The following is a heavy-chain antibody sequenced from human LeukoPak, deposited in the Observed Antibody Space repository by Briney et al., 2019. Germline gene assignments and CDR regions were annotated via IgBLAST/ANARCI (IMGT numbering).Heavy chain of an antibody. D-gene: IGHD6-19*01. CDR3: ARGLAVAGVTFDY. J-gene: IGHJ4*02. CDR2: INPNSGGT. CDR1: GYTFTSYA. Sequence: ASVKVSCKASGYTFTSYAMNWVRQAPGQGLEWMGWINPNSGGTNYAQNFQGRVTMTRDTSISTAYMELSRLRSDDTAVYYCARGLAVAGVTFDYWGQGTLVTVSS. V-gene: IGHV1-2*02.